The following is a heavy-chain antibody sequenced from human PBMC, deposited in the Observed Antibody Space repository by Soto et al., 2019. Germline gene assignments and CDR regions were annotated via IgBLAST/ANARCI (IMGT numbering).Heavy chain of an antibody. V-gene: IGHV4-39*01. J-gene: IGHJ4*02. CDR3: ASLAKGICGY. CDR2: IYYSGST. CDR1: GGSISSSSYY. Sequence: PSETLSLTCTVSGGSISSSSYYWGWIRQPPGKGLEWIGSIYYSGSTYYNPSLKSRVTISVDTSKNQFSLKLSSVTAADTAVYYCASLAKGICGYWGQGTLVTVSS.